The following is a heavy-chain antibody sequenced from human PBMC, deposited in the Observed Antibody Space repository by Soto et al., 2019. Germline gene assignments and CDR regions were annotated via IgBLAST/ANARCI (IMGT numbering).Heavy chain of an antibody. V-gene: IGHV4-31*03. CDR3: ARDPAP. J-gene: IGHJ5*02. CDR2: IYNSGTT. Sequence: QVQLQESGPGLVKPSETLSLTCTVSGGSITRGGYYWSWIRQHPGKGLEWIGYIYNSGTTYYNPSHKRRVTISVDTSKNQSSLKLTSVTAADTAVYYCARDPAPWGQGTLVTVSS. CDR1: GGSITRGGYY.